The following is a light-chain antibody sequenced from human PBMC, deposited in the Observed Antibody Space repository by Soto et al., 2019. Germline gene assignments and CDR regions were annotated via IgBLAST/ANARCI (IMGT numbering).Light chain of an antibody. CDR1: QSLLHSSDNRNY. Sequence: EIVMAQFPETLAVSVGESATIKCRSSQSLLHSSDNRNYLTWYQQKPGQPPKRLIYWASTRHSGVPDRFSGSGSGTDFTLTSNSLQAEDVAVYYCQQYYSTPWTFGQGTKVEIK. CDR3: QQYYSTPWT. J-gene: IGKJ1*01. CDR2: WAS. V-gene: IGKV4-1*01.